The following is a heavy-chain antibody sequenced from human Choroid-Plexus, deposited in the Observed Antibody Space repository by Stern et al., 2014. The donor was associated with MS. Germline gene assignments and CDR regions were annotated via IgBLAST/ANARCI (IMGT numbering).Heavy chain of an antibody. CDR2: VSHDGSYK. J-gene: IGHJ5*02. V-gene: IGHV3-30*18. D-gene: IGHD2/OR15-2a*01. Sequence: DQLVESGGGVVQPGRPLRLSCVASGFTFGSCAMHWVRQAPGKGLEWVGGVSHDGSYKYYADSVKGRFIISRDNSQNTLYMQMSSLRPEDTAVYYCAKDRQYLTYFFDHWGQGSLVTVSS. CDR3: AKDRQYLTYFFDH. CDR1: GFTFGSCA.